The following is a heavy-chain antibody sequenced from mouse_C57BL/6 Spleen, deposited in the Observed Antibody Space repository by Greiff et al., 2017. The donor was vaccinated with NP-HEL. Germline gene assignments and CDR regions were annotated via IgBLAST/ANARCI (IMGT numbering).Heavy chain of an antibody. D-gene: IGHD2-3*01. J-gene: IGHJ2*01. Sequence: EVKLKESGPGLVKPSQSLSLTCSVTGYSITSGYYWNWIRQFPGNKLEWMGYISYDGSNNYNPSLKNRISITRDTSKNQFFLKLNSVTTEDTATYYCASGDGYYFYYFDYWGQGTTLTVSS. CDR2: ISYDGSN. CDR3: ASGDGYYFYYFDY. CDR1: GYSITSGYY. V-gene: IGHV3-6*01.